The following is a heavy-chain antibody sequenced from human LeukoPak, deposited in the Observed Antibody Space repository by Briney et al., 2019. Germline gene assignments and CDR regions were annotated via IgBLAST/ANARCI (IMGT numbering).Heavy chain of an antibody. Sequence: PGGSLRLSCAASGFTFSSYAMSWVRQAPGKGLESVSAISGGSTYYADSVKGRFTISRDNSKNTLYLQMNTLRAEDTAVYYCAKMSGAIDHWGQGTLVTVSS. D-gene: IGHD2-15*01. CDR3: AKMSGAIDH. CDR1: GFTFSSYA. J-gene: IGHJ4*02. CDR2: ISGGST. V-gene: IGHV3-23*01.